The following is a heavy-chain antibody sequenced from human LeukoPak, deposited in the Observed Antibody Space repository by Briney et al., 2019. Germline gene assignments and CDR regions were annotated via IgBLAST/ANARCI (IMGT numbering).Heavy chain of an antibody. CDR1: GFTFSSYG. Sequence: GGSLRLSCAASGFTFSSYGMHWVRQAPGKGLEWVAFIRYDGSNKYYADSVKGRYTISRDNAKNSLYLQMNSLRAEDTAVYYCARRFYGGNSDFDFWGQGTLVTVSS. D-gene: IGHD4-23*01. J-gene: IGHJ4*02. CDR3: ARRFYGGNSDFDF. CDR2: IRYDGSNK. V-gene: IGHV3-30*02.